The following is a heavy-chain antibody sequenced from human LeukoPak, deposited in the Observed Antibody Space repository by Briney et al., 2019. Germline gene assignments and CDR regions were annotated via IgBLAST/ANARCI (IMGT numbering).Heavy chain of an antibody. CDR1: GGSISSSSYY. V-gene: IGHV4-39*07. D-gene: IGHD3-10*01. J-gene: IGHJ3*02. CDR3: ASVLLWFGELLPDAFDI. CDR2: IYYSGST. Sequence: PSETLSLTCTVSGGSISSSSYYWGWIRQPPGKGLKWIGSIYYSGSTYYNPSLKSRVTISVDTSKNQFSLKLSSVTAADTAVYYCASVLLWFGELLPDAFDIWGQGTMVTVSS.